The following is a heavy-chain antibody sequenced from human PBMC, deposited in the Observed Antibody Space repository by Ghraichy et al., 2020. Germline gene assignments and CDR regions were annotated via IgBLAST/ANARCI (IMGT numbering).Heavy chain of an antibody. Sequence: GESLNISCAASGFTITNYWMTWVRQAPGKGLEWVANINRDGSRENYVDSVQGRFTISRDNAKNSLYLQMDSLKAEDTAVYYCARDFDAYSYGFPLDYWGQGTLVTVSS. V-gene: IGHV3-7*01. D-gene: IGHD5-18*01. CDR1: GFTITNYW. J-gene: IGHJ4*02. CDR2: INRDGSRE. CDR3: ARDFDAYSYGFPLDY.